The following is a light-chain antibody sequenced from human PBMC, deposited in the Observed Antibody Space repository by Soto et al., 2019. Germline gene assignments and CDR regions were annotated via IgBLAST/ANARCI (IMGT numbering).Light chain of an antibody. V-gene: IGKV1-5*01. CDR2: DAS. CDR1: RSISDW. CDR3: LQYSSHSWK. Sequence: DIQMTQFPSTLTPSVGDRVTITCRASRSISDWLAWYQQKPGKAPKLLIFDASTLKSGVSSRFSGSGSGTEFTLTITGLQPDDVATYYCLQYSSHSWKFGQGTKV. J-gene: IGKJ1*01.